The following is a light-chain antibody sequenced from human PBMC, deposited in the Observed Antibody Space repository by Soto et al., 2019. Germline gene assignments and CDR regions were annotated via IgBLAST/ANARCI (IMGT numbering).Light chain of an antibody. J-gene: IGKJ1*01. Sequence: DIQMTQSPSSLSASVGDRVTIACRASQPIANYVSWYQQKPGKPPKSLIYAASTLQSGVSPRFSGSGSGTEFTLTIISLRPEDSAVYYCQQSAKIPRTFGQGTKVEI. CDR3: QQSAKIPRT. CDR2: AAS. V-gene: IGKV1-39*01. CDR1: QPIANY.